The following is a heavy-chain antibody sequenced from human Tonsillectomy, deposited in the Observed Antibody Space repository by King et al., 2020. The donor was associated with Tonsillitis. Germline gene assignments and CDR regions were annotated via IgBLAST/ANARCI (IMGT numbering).Heavy chain of an antibody. Sequence: QLVQSGAEMKKPGESLRISCKGSGYSFTTYWISWVRHLPGKGLEWMGKINPSDSYTSYSPYFQGHVTISGDKSITTAYLQWSSLKASDTAMYYCARRSMAVSGDAFDVWGQGTMVTVSS. CDR2: INPSDSYT. CDR1: GYSFTTYW. CDR3: ARRSMAVSGDAFDV. V-gene: IGHV5-10-1*03. J-gene: IGHJ3*01. D-gene: IGHD6-19*01.